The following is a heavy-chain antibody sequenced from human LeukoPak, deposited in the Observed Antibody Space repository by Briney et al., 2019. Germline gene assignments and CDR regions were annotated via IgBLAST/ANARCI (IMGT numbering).Heavy chain of an antibody. Sequence: GASVKVSCKASGYTFTSYAMHWVRQAPGQRLEWMGWINAGNGNTKYSQKLQGRVTITRDTSASTAYMELSSLRSEDTAVYYCATRGQGGSYRWFDPWDQGTLVTVSS. J-gene: IGHJ5*02. CDR2: INAGNGNT. CDR1: GYTFTSYA. CDR3: ATRGQGGSYRWFDP. V-gene: IGHV1-3*01. D-gene: IGHD1-26*01.